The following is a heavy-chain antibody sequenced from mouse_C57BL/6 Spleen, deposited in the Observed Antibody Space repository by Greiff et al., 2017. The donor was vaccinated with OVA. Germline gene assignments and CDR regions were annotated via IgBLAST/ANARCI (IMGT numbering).Heavy chain of an antibody. CDR2: ISYSGST. J-gene: IGHJ3*01. V-gene: IGHV3-1*01. CDR1: GYSITSGYD. D-gene: IGHD2-4*01. CDR3: ARGDDYPAWFAY. Sequence: VKLQESGPGMVKPSQSLSLTCTVTGYSITSGYDWHWIRHFPGNKLEWMGYISYSGSTNYNPSLKSRISITHDTSKNHFFLKLNSVTTEDTATYYCARGDDYPAWFAYWGQGTLVTVSA.